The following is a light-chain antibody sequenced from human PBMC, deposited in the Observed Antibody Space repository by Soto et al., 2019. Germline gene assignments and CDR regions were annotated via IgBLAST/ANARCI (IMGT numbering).Light chain of an antibody. CDR1: QSISSY. CDR3: EQSYSTPT. J-gene: IGKJ4*01. CDR2: AAS. Sequence: DIQMTQSPSSLSASVGDRVTITCRASQSISSYLNWYQQKPGKAPKLLYYAASSLQSGVPSRFSGSGSGTDFTLPISSLQPEDFATYYCEQSYSTPTFGGGTKVEIK. V-gene: IGKV1-39*01.